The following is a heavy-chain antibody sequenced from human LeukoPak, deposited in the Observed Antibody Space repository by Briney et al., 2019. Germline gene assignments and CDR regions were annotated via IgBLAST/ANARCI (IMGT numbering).Heavy chain of an antibody. V-gene: IGHV1-2*02. Sequence: ASVKVSCKASGYTFTGYYIHWVRQAPGQGLQWMGWINPNSGDTHYAQNFQGRVTMTRDTSISTAYLDLSRLRSDDTAVYYCARDRTAYDILTAADCWGQGTLVSVSS. J-gene: IGHJ4*02. D-gene: IGHD3-9*01. CDR3: ARDRTAYDILTAADC. CDR1: GYTFTGYY. CDR2: INPNSGDT.